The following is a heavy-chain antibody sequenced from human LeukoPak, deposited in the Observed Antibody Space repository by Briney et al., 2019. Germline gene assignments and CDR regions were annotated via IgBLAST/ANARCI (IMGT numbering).Heavy chain of an antibody. J-gene: IGHJ4*02. V-gene: IGHV1-69*04. CDR3: AGGSSVRGVPIHY. D-gene: IGHD3-10*01. Sequence: GASVKVSCKACGGTFSSYAIRWVRQAPGQGLEWMGRIIPILGIANYALKFQGRVTITADKSTSTAYMELSSLRSEDTAVYYCAGGSSVRGVPIHYWGQGTLVTVSS. CDR2: IIPILGIA. CDR1: GGTFSSYA.